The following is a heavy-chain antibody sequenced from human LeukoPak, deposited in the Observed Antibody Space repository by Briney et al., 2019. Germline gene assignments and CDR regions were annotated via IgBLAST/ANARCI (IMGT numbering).Heavy chain of an antibody. CDR2: TYYRSKWYN. V-gene: IGHV6-1*01. CDR1: GDSVSSNSAA. CDR3: PRGYSSSWPNSFDP. Sequence: SQTLSLTCAISGDSVSSNSAAWKWIRQSPSRGLEWLGRTYYRSKWYNDYAVSVKSRITINPDTSKNQLSLHLNSVAPEATAVYSCPRGYSSSWPNSFDPWGQGTLVTVSS. D-gene: IGHD6-13*01. J-gene: IGHJ5*02.